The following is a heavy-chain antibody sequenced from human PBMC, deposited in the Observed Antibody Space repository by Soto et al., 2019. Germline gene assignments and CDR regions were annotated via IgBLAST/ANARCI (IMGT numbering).Heavy chain of an antibody. D-gene: IGHD3-16*01. J-gene: IGHJ5*02. CDR3: ARGGGVPALGDP. V-gene: IGHV4-4*07. Sequence: SETLSLTCIVSGVSMRNSYWSWIRQSAGKGLEWIGRISTSGNTNYNPSLNSRLTMSVDTSKNQVSLKLTSVTAADTAVYYCARGGGVPALGDPWGQGTLVTVSS. CDR1: GVSMRNSY. CDR2: ISTSGNT.